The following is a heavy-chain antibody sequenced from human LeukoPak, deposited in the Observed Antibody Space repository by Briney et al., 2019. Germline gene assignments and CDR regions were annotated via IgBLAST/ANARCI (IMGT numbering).Heavy chain of an antibody. Sequence: SETLSLTCTVSGGSMNSYYWSWIRQPPGKGLEWIGYIYYSGGTNFNPSLKSRLTISVDTSKNQFSLKLSSVTAADTAVYYCARGYSYYGYWGQGTLATVSS. V-gene: IGHV4-59*08. CDR2: IYYSGGT. CDR3: ARGYSYYGY. D-gene: IGHD3-10*01. CDR1: GGSMNSYY. J-gene: IGHJ4*02.